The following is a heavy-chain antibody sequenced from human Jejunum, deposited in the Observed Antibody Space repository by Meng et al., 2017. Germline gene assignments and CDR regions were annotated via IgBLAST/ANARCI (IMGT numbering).Heavy chain of an antibody. CDR1: GGSISSGGYY. Sequence: QGHLQESGPVLLKPSQTLSLTCTVSGGSISSGGYYWSWIRLHPGKGLEWLGYIYYSGSTYYNPSLKTRLTMSVDTSKNQFSLKLPSVTDADTAVYFCARVGPMYCSGSSCYSFDPWGPGTLVTVSS. CDR3: ARVGPMYCSGSSCYSFDP. D-gene: IGHD2-15*01. CDR2: IYYSGST. V-gene: IGHV4-31*02. J-gene: IGHJ5*02.